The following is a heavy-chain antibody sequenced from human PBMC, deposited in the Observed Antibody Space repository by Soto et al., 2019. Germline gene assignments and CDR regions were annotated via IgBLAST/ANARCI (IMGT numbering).Heavy chain of an antibody. CDR1: GYSVSSNSAA. V-gene: IGHV6-1*01. CDR2: TYYRSKWYN. J-gene: IGHJ3*02. CDR3: ARGPRAFDI. Sequence: QTLSLTWAISGYSVSSNSAAWNLIRQSPSRGLEWLGRTYYRSKWYNDYAVSVKSRITINPDTSKNQFSLQLNSVTPEDTAVYYCARGPRAFDIWGQGTMVTVSS.